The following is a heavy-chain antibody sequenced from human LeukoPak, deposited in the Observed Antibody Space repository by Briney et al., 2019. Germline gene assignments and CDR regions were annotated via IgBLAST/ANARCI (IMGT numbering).Heavy chain of an antibody. CDR2: IIPILGIA. J-gene: IGHJ3*02. CDR1: GGTFSSYA. D-gene: IGHD1-1*01. V-gene: IGHV1-69*04. CDR3: ARFTERGPGAFDI. Sequence: GSSVKVSCKASGGTFSSYAISWVRQAPGQGLEWMGRIIPILGIANYAQKFQGRVTITTDESTSTAYMELSSLRSEDTAVYYCARFTERGPGAFDIWGQGTMVTVSS.